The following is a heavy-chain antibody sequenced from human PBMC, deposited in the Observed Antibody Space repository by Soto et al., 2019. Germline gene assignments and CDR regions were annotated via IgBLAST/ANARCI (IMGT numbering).Heavy chain of an antibody. V-gene: IGHV3-23*01. CDR3: ARGYGSGTSGAFDI. CDR1: GFTFSRYA. Sequence: GGSLRLSCAASGFTFSRYAMSWVRQAPGKGLEWVSAISGSGGSTYYADSVKGRFTISRDNSKNTLYLQMNSLGAEDTAVYYCARGYGSGTSGAFDIWGQGTMVTVSS. D-gene: IGHD3-10*01. CDR2: ISGSGGST. J-gene: IGHJ3*02.